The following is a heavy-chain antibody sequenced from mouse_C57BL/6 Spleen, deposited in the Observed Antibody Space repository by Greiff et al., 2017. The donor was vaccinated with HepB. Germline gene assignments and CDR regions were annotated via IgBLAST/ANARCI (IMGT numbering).Heavy chain of an antibody. CDR1: GYSITSGYY. Sequence: ESGPGLVKPSQSLSLTCSVTGYSITSGYYWNWIRQFPGNKLEWMGYISYDGSNNYNPSLKNRISITRDTSKNQFFLKLHSVTTEDTATYYCARDHYSNTFDYWGQGTTLTVSS. D-gene: IGHD2-5*01. J-gene: IGHJ2*01. CDR3: ARDHYSNTFDY. CDR2: ISYDGSN. V-gene: IGHV3-6*01.